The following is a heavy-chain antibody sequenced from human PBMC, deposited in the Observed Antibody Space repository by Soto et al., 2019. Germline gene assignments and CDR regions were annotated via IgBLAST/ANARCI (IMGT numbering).Heavy chain of an antibody. CDR1: GYSLISNNW. J-gene: IGHJ4*02. CDR3: ARKKDSSGYWD. Sequence: QVQLQESGPGLLQPSDTLSLTCAVSGYSLISNNWWAWIRQPPGKGLEWIAYMYHTGSSSYNPPLKRRVSMSLDTSRNQFSLTLGSVTAEDTAVYFCARKKDSSGYWDWGQGILVTVAS. CDR2: MYHTGSS. V-gene: IGHV4-28*01. D-gene: IGHD3-22*01.